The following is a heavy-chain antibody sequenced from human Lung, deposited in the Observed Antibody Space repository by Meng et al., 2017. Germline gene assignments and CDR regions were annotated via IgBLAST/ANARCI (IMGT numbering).Heavy chain of an antibody. CDR1: GGSFSDYY. V-gene: IGHV4-34*01. Sequence: GQLKQWGEGLLKPWATLSITCVVSGGSFSDYYWSWIRQPPGKGLEWIGEINHSGSTNYNPSLESRATISVDTSQNNLSLKLSSVTAADSAVYYCARGPTTMAHDFDYWGQGTLVTVSS. D-gene: IGHD4-11*01. CDR3: ARGPTTMAHDFDY. J-gene: IGHJ4*02. CDR2: INHSGST.